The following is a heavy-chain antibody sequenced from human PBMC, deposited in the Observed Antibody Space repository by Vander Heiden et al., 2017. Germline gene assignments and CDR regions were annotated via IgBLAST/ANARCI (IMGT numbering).Heavy chain of an antibody. D-gene: IGHD3-22*01. J-gene: IGHJ4*02. Sequence: QVQLVQSGAEVKKPGASVKVSCKASGYTFTGYYMHWVRQAPGQGLEWMGWINPNSGGTNYAQKCQGRVTMTRDTSISTAYMELSRLRSDDTAVYYCARGGLIVVVSSRPFGYWGQGTLVTVSS. CDR1: GYTFTGYY. CDR3: ARGGLIVVVSSRPFGY. CDR2: INPNSGGT. V-gene: IGHV1-2*02.